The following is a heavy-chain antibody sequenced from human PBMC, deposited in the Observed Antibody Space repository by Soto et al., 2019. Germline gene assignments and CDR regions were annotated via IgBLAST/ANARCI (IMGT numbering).Heavy chain of an antibody. J-gene: IGHJ4*02. CDR2: MNPNSGNT. D-gene: IGHD4-17*01. CDR1: GYTFTSYD. V-gene: IGHV1-8*01. Sequence: GASVKVSCKASGYTFTSYDINWVRQATGQGLEWMGWMNPNSGNTGYAQKFQGRVTMTRNTSISTVYMELSSLRSEDTAVYYCATIPTYYGDYVDCWGQGTLVTVSS. CDR3: ATIPTYYGDYVDC.